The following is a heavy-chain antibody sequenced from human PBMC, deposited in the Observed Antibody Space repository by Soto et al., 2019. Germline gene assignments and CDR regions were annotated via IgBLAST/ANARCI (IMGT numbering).Heavy chain of an antibody. Sequence: GGSLRLSCAASGFTFSSYGMHWVRQAPGKGLEWVAVISYDGSNKYYADSVKGRFTISRDNSKNTLYLQMNSLRAEDTAVYYCAKDGGDGYEDHYYGMDVWGQGTTVTVSS. CDR3: AKDGGDGYEDHYYGMDV. V-gene: IGHV3-30*18. CDR2: ISYDGSNK. CDR1: GFTFSSYG. D-gene: IGHD5-12*01. J-gene: IGHJ6*02.